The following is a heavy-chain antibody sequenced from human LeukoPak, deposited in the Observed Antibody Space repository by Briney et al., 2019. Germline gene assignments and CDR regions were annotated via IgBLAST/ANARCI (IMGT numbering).Heavy chain of an antibody. J-gene: IGHJ3*02. CDR1: GGTFSSYA. CDR2: IIPILGIA. Sequence: SVKVSCKASGGTFSSYAISWVRQAPGQGLEWMGRIIPILGIANYAQKFQGRVTITADKSTSTAYMELSSLRSEDTAVYYCARSCGGDCYLDAFDIWGQGTMVTVSS. D-gene: IGHD2-21*02. CDR3: ARSCGGDCYLDAFDI. V-gene: IGHV1-69*04.